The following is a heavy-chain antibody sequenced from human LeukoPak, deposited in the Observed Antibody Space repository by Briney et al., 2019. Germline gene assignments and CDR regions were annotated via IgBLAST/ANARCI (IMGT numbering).Heavy chain of an antibody. J-gene: IGHJ4*02. D-gene: IGHD3-9*01. CDR3: ARQYYDISNPFDY. CDR2: IRRDGGVE. V-gene: IGHV3-7*03. Sequence: GGSLRLSCAASGFSFSLYWMTWVRQAPGKGLEWVANIRRDGGVENYMDSVKGRFTISRDNSKNTLYLQMNSLRAEDTAVYYCARQYYDISNPFDYWGQGTLVTVSS. CDR1: GFSFSLYW.